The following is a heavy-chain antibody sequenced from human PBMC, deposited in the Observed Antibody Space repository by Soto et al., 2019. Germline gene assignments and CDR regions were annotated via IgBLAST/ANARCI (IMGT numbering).Heavy chain of an antibody. Sequence: ASVKVSCKASGYTFTSYGISWVRQAPGQGLEWMGWISAYNGNTNYAQKLQGRVTMTTDTSTSTAYMELRSLRSDDTAVYYCAREFLEWLSSSDYYYYMDVWGKGTTVTVSS. CDR3: AREFLEWLSSSDYYYYMDV. J-gene: IGHJ6*03. V-gene: IGHV1-18*01. CDR1: GYTFTSYG. CDR2: ISAYNGNT. D-gene: IGHD3-3*01.